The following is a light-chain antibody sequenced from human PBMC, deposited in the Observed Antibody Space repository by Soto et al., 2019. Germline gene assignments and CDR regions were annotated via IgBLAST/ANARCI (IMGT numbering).Light chain of an antibody. J-gene: IGKJ2*01. CDR3: QQHYDRPLT. Sequence: EIVMTQSPATLSVSPGEGATLSCRASQSVNSRLAWYQQTPGQAPRLLIHDASTRANGIPARFSGSGSGTEFTLPVSSGESEDLAGYSCQQHYDRPLTFGQGTKLEIK. CDR1: QSVNSR. CDR2: DAS. V-gene: IGKV3-15*01.